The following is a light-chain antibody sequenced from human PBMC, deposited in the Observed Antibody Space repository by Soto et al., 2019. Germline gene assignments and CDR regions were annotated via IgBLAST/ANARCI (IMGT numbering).Light chain of an antibody. CDR2: EVG. CDR1: SSDVGAYDY. CDR3: SSYRSGNSSV. V-gene: IGLV2-14*01. J-gene: IGLJ1*01. Sequence: QSVLTQPASVSGSPGQSITISCTGTSSDVGAYDYVSWYQQHPGKAPKLMISEVGNRPSGVSNRFSGSKSGNTASLTISGLQAEDEADYYCSSYRSGNSSVFGTGTKVTVL.